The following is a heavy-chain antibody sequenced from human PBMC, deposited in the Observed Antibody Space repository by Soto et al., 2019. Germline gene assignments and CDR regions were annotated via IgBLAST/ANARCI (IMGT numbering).Heavy chain of an antibody. CDR3: ARMAGDYDFWSGYYYYYMDV. V-gene: IGHV3-30*03. Sequence: GGSLRLSCAASGFTFSSYGMHWVRQAPGKGLEWVAVISYDGSNKYYADSVKGRFTISRDNAKNSLYLQMNSLRAEDTAVYYCARMAGDYDFWSGYYYYYMDVWGKGTTVTVSS. CDR1: GFTFSSYG. J-gene: IGHJ6*03. CDR2: ISYDGSNK. D-gene: IGHD3-3*01.